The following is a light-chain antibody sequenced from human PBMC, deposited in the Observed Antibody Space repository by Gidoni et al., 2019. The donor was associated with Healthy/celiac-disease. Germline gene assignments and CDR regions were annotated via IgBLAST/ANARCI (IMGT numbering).Light chain of an antibody. V-gene: IGLV2-23*01. J-gene: IGLJ2*01. CDR2: EGS. CDR3: CSFAGSSTLV. CDR1: SSDVGSYNL. Sequence: QSALTQTASVSGSPGQSRTISCTGTSSDVGSYNLVSWYQQATGKAPKHMIYEGSKRPSGVSNRFSGSKSVNTASRTISGLQAEDEADYYCCSFAGSSTLVFGGGTKLTV.